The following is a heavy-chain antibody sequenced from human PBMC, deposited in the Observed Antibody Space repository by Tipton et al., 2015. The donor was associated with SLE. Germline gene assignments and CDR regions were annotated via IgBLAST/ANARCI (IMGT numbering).Heavy chain of an antibody. J-gene: IGHJ2*01. CDR2: IYYNGNT. Sequence: TLSLTCSVSGGSIGGSSYYYWAWIRQPPGKGLEWIGSIYYNGNTDYNPSLTSRVTMSVDTSKNLFSLKATSMTAADTAVYFCARDPLGGYGSAPNWYFDLWGRGTLVTVSS. D-gene: IGHD3-10*01. CDR3: ARDPLGGYGSAPNWYFDL. V-gene: IGHV4-39*07. CDR1: GGSIGGSSYYY.